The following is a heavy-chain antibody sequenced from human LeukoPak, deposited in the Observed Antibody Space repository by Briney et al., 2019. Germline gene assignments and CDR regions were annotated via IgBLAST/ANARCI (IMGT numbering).Heavy chain of an antibody. CDR3: ASHDYGDYSGLDV. CDR1: GGSISSGSYY. J-gene: IGHJ6*04. Sequence: SETLSPTCTVSGGSISSGSYYWSWIRQPAGKGLEWIGRIYTSGSTNYNPSLKSRVTMSVDTSKNQFSLKLSSMTAADTAVYYCASHDYGDYSGLDVWGKGTTVTVSS. D-gene: IGHD4-17*01. CDR2: IYTSGST. V-gene: IGHV4-61*02.